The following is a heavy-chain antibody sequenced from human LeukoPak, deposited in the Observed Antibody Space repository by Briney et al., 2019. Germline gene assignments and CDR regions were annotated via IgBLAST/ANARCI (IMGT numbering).Heavy chain of an antibody. CDR3: ARGRGPYGWFDP. Sequence: GGSLRLSCAASGFDLSAYWMHWVRQVPGKGLVWVSRKSSDGSNTNYADSVKGRFTVSRDNAKNTLYLQMDSLRVEDTAVYYCARGRGPYGWFDPWGQGTLVTVSS. CDR1: GFDLSAYW. V-gene: IGHV3-74*01. D-gene: IGHD3-10*01. J-gene: IGHJ5*02. CDR2: KSSDGSNT.